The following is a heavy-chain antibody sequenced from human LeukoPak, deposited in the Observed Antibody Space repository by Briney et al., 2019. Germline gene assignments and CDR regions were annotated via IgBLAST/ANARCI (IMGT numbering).Heavy chain of an antibody. J-gene: IGHJ4*02. CDR3: AKNAITIVTYINHQFDY. CDR1: GFTFSSYS. CDR2: ISSSSSNI. V-gene: IGHV3-21*04. Sequence: TGGSLRLSCAASGFTFSSYSMNWVRQAPGKGLEWVSSISSSSSNIYYADSVKGRFTISRDNAKNSLYLQMNSLRAEDTAIYYCAKNAITIVTYINHQFDYWGQGTLVTVSS. D-gene: IGHD1-26*01.